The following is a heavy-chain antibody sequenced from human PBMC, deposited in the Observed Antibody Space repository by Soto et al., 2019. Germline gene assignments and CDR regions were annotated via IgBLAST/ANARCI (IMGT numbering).Heavy chain of an antibody. CDR2: ISSSSSYI. CDR3: ARDRRRVTPHYYYYGMDV. Sequence: GGSLRLSCAASGFTFSSYSMNWVRQAPGKVLEWVSSISSSSSYIYYADSVKGRFTISRDNAKNSLYLQMNSLRAEDTAVYYCARDRRRVTPHYYYYGMDVWGQGTTVTVSS. V-gene: IGHV3-21*01. CDR1: GFTFSSYS. D-gene: IGHD4-4*01. J-gene: IGHJ6*02.